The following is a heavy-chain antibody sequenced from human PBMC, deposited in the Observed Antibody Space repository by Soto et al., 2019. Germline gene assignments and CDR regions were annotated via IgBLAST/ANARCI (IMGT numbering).Heavy chain of an antibody. J-gene: IGHJ5*02. CDR1: GFSLSTSGVG. D-gene: IGHD1-7*01. CDR3: AHNLVAGTSWFDP. V-gene: IGHV2-5*02. Sequence: QITLKESGPPLVKPTQTLTLTCTFSGFSLSTSGVGVVWIRQPPGKALEWLGIIYWDDDKRYRPSLKSRLTITKDTSKTQVVHTMTNRDPVDTGTYYCAHNLVAGTSWFDPWGQGTLVTVSS. CDR2: IYWDDDK.